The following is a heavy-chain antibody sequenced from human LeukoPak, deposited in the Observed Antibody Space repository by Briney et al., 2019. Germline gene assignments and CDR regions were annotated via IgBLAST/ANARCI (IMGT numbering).Heavy chain of an antibody. V-gene: IGHV4-39*07. CDR1: GGSISSSSYY. D-gene: IGHD3-22*01. CDR3: ARGNDSSGYYSTGLDY. Sequence: SETLSLTCTVSGGSISSSSYYWGWIRQPPGKGLEWIGSIYYSGSTYYNPSLKSRVTISVDTSKNQFSLKLSSVTAADTAVYYCARGNDSSGYYSTGLDYWGQGTLVTVSS. CDR2: IYYSGST. J-gene: IGHJ4*02.